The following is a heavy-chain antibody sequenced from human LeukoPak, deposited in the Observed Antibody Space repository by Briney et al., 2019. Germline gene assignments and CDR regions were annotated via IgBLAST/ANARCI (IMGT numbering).Heavy chain of an antibody. Sequence: ASVKVSCEASGYTFTTYGLSWVRQAPGQGLEWMGWISVSTGNTRYAQKVQGGVTMTTDTSTSTAYMEVTNLRSDDTAVYYCVRDLGDDKSGVGYFDYWGQGTLVTVSS. J-gene: IGHJ4*02. V-gene: IGHV1-18*01. CDR1: GYTFTTYG. CDR3: VRDLGDDKSGVGYFDY. D-gene: IGHD3-22*01. CDR2: ISVSTGNT.